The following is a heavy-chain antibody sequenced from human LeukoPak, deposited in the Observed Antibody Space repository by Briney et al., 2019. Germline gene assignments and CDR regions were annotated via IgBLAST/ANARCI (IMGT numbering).Heavy chain of an antibody. CDR1: GFTFSSCS. Sequence: GGSLRLSCAASGFTFSSCSMNWVRQAPGKGLEWVSSISSSSSYIYYADSVKGRFTISRDNAKNSLYLQMNSLRAEDTAVYYCASVGNHDAFDIWGQGTMVTVSS. D-gene: IGHD4-23*01. J-gene: IGHJ3*02. CDR2: ISSSSSYI. V-gene: IGHV3-21*01. CDR3: ASVGNHDAFDI.